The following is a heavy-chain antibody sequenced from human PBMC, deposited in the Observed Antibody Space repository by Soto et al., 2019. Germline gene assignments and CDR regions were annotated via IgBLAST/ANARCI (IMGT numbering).Heavy chain of an antibody. J-gene: IGHJ4*02. D-gene: IGHD6-19*01. CDR2: LYSGGST. V-gene: IGHV3-53*04. Sequence: GGSLRLSCAASGFTVSSNYMSWVRQAPGKGLEWVSVLYSGGSTYYADSVKGRFTISRHNSKNTLYLQMNSLRVEDTAVYYCARTPRGSGIDYWGQGTLVTVSS. CDR3: ARTPRGSGIDY. CDR1: GFTVSSNY.